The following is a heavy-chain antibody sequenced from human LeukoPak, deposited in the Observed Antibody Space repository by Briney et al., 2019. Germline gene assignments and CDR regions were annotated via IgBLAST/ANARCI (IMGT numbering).Heavy chain of an antibody. CDR3: ARDPSCTSTSCLYAFDI. CDR2: IYYSGST. J-gene: IGHJ3*02. Sequence: KSSETLSLTCTVSGGSISSYYWSWIRQPPGKGLEWIGYIYYSGSTNYNPSLKSRVTISVDTSKNQFSLKLSSVTAADTAVYYCARDPSCTSTSCLYAFDIWGQGTMVTVSS. D-gene: IGHD2-2*01. CDR1: GGSISSYY. V-gene: IGHV4-59*01.